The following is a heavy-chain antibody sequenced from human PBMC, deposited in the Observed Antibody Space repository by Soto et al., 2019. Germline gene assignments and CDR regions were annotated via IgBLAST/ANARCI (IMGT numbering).Heavy chain of an antibody. J-gene: IGHJ6*02. CDR2: ISGSGGST. Sequence: AWSVRLSCAASGFTFSSYAMSCVSQATGKGLEWVSAISGSGGSTYYADSVKGRFTISRDNSKNTLYLQMNSLRAEDTAVYYCAGTFDGGYSSGWYMGMDVWGQGTTVTVSS. V-gene: IGHV3-23*01. CDR3: AGTFDGGYSSGWYMGMDV. CDR1: GFTFSSYA. D-gene: IGHD6-19*01.